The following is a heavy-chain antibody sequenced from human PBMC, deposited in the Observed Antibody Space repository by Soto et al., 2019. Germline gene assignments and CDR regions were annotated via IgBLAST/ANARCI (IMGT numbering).Heavy chain of an antibody. J-gene: IGHJ5*02. CDR1: GGSISSGDYY. Sequence: SETLSLTCTVSGGSISSGDYYWSWIRQPPGKGLEWIGYIYYSGSTYYNPSLKSRVTISVDTSKNQFSLKLSSVTAADTAVYYCARSFGYSSGWSYNWFDPWGQGTLVTVSS. CDR2: IYYSGST. CDR3: ARSFGYSSGWSYNWFDP. D-gene: IGHD6-19*01. V-gene: IGHV4-30-4*01.